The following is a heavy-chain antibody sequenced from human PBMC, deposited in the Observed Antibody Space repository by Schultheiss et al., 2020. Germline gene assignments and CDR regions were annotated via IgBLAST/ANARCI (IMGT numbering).Heavy chain of an antibody. D-gene: IGHD3-16*01. J-gene: IGHJ4*02. Sequence: SQTLSLTCTVSGYSISSGYYWGWIRQPPGKGLEWIGEINHSKSTYYNPSLKSRVTISVDTSKNQFSLKLSSVTAADTALYYCARDDDSYIEYWGQGTLVTVSS. V-gene: IGHV4-38-2*02. CDR1: GYSISSGYY. CDR3: ARDDDSYIEY. CDR2: INHSKST.